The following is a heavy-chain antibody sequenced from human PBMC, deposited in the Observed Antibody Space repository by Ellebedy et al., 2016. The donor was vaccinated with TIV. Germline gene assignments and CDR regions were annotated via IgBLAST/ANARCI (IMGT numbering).Heavy chain of an antibody. CDR1: GFTFSDYY. Sequence: GESLKISCAASGFTFSDYYMSWIRQAPGKGLEWISYISSDGDTIYYTDSVKGRFSLSRENAKNSLYLQMERLRAEDTAVYYCARMYFYDTSGDIVYWGQGTLVTVSS. CDR3: ARMYFYDTSGDIVY. CDR2: ISSDGDTI. D-gene: IGHD3-22*01. J-gene: IGHJ4*02. V-gene: IGHV3-11*01.